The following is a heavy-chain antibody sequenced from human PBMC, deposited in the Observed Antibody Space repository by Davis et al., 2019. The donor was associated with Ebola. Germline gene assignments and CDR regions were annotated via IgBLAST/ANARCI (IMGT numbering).Heavy chain of an antibody. D-gene: IGHD6-25*01. CDR2: IKQDGSEK. CDR3: ARREAASIDY. Sequence: GKSLKISCAASGYTFRIHAMTWVRQAPGKGLEWVANIKQDGSEKYYVDSVKGRFTISRDNAKNTLFLQLNSLRVEDTAIYYCARREAASIDYWGQGTLVTVSS. CDR1: GYTFRIHA. V-gene: IGHV3-7*01. J-gene: IGHJ4*02.